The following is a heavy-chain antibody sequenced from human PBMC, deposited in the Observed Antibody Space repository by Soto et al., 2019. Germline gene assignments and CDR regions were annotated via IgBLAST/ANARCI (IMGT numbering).Heavy chain of an antibody. V-gene: IGHV3-33*01. CDR2: IWYDGSNK. CDR1: GFTFSSYG. CDR3: ARDGRGYSSSWYYFQH. D-gene: IGHD6-13*01. Sequence: QVQLVESGGGVVQPGRSLRLSCAASGFTFSSYGMHWVRQAPGKGLVWVAAIWYDGSNKYYADSVKGRFTISRDNSQNTLYLQMNSLRAEDTAVYYCARDGRGYSSSWYYFQHWGQGTLVTVSS. J-gene: IGHJ1*01.